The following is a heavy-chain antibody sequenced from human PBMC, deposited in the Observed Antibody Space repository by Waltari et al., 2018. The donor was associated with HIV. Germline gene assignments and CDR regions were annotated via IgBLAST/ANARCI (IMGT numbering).Heavy chain of an antibody. CDR2: IYYSGTT. J-gene: IGHJ1*01. CDR1: GYSINGDNY. D-gene: IGHD6-19*01. CDR3: ATIDTTGWYALGF. V-gene: IGHV4-38-2*02. Sequence: QVRLQESGPGRVKPSETLSLTCNVSGYSINGDNYWGWIRQPPGKGLEWIGSIYYSGTTFYNPSVKSRVTISSDMSKNQFSLKMTSVTAADTAVYYCATIDTTGWYALGFWGQGILVAVSS.